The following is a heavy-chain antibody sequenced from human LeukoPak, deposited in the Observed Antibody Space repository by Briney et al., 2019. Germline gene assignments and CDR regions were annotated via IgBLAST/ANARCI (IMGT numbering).Heavy chain of an antibody. CDR3: AILGPPADC. J-gene: IGHJ1*01. Sequence: SQTLSLTCAISGDSVSSKSAAWNWIRQSPSRGLEWPGRTYYRSKWNNEYAVSLKGRITINPDISKNQFSLQLNSVTPEDTAVYYCAILGPPADCWGQGTLVTVSS. V-gene: IGHV6-1*01. CDR2: TYYRSKWNN. D-gene: IGHD3/OR15-3a*01. CDR1: GDSVSSKSAA.